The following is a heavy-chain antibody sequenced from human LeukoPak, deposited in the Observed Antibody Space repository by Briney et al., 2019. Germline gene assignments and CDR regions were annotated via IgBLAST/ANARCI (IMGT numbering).Heavy chain of an antibody. D-gene: IGHD2-2*01. Sequence: SETLSLTCTVSGGSISGSSYYWGWIRQPPGKGLEWIGSIHYSGITYYNLSLKSQVTITVDTSKNQFSLKLSSVTAADTAVYYCARAHSSTVGYYYYYMDVWGKGTTVTVSS. J-gene: IGHJ6*03. V-gene: IGHV4-39*07. CDR2: IHYSGIT. CDR1: GGSISGSSYY. CDR3: ARAHSSTVGYYYYYMDV.